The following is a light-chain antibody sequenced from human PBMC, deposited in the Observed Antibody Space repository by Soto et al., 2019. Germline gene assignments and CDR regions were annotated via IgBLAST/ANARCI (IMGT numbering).Light chain of an antibody. CDR3: QQAYSTPWT. Sequence: DIQMTQSPSSLSASVGDRVTITCRASQGISNYLAWYQQKPGKVPKLLIYAASNLQSGVPSRFSASGSGTEFTLTLNSLQPEDFATYYCQQAYSTPWTFGQGTKVEIK. J-gene: IGKJ1*01. CDR2: AAS. CDR1: QGISNY. V-gene: IGKV1-39*01.